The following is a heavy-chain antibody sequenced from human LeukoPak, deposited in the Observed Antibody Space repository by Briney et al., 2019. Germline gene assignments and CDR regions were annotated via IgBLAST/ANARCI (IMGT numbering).Heavy chain of an antibody. CDR2: INPSGSST. J-gene: IGHJ5*02. CDR3: ARDHGGSGSYLGGTTYQDNWFDP. V-gene: IGHV1-46*01. CDR1: GYSFTSYY. Sequence: GASVKVSCKASGYSFTSYYMHWVRQAPGQGLEWMGLINPSGSSTTYAQKFQGRVTMTRDMFTSTDYMELTSLTSDDTAVYYCARDHGGSGSYLGGTTYQDNWFDPWGQGTLVTVSS. D-gene: IGHD3-10*01.